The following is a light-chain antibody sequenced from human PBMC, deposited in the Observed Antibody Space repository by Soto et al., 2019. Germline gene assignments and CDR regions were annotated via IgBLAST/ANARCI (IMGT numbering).Light chain of an antibody. CDR3: CSYAGSSTLL. J-gene: IGLJ3*02. V-gene: IGLV2-23*02. CDR2: AVS. CDR1: SSDIGSYNL. Sequence: QSALTQPASGSGSPGQSITVSCTGTSSDIGSYNLVSWYQHHPGKAPKLMIYAVSKRPSGVSSRFSGSKSGNTASLTISGLQAEDEADYFCCSYAGSSTLLFGGGTKVTVL.